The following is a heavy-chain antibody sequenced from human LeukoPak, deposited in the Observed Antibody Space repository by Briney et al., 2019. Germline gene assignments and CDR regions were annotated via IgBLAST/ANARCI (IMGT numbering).Heavy chain of an antibody. Sequence: GGSLRLSCVASGFTLNDYDMSWVRQAPGKGLEWVSVISTSGDSTYYADFVKGRFTISRDNSKNTVYMQMNSLRAEDTAVYYCANEIRPNDYWGQGTQVTVSS. CDR2: ISTSGDST. D-gene: IGHD4-17*01. CDR3: ANEIRPNDY. CDR1: GFTLNDYD. V-gene: IGHV3-23*01. J-gene: IGHJ4*02.